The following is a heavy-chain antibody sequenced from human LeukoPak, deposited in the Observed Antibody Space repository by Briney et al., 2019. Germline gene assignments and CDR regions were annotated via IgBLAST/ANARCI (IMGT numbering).Heavy chain of an antibody. V-gene: IGHV3-15*01. CDR2: MKSKTDGGTT. D-gene: IGHD3-10*01. Sequence: GGSLRLSCAASGFTFSTYWLSWVRQAPGKGLEWVGRMKSKTDGGTTDYAAPVKGRFTISRDDAKPTLYLQMHSLKTEDTDGDYCTTGGSVDYWGQGTRVPVSS. J-gene: IGHJ4*02. CDR1: GFTFSTYW. CDR3: TTGGSVDY.